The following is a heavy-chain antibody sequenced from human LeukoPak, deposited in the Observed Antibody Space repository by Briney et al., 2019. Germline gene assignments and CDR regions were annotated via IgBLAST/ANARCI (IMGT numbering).Heavy chain of an antibody. J-gene: IGHJ6*04. CDR2: ISSSGSTI. V-gene: IGHV3-48*03. CDR3: VELGITMIGGV. D-gene: IGHD3-10*02. CDR1: GFTFSGYE. Sequence: GGSLRLSCAASGFTFSGYEMNWVRQAPGKGLEWVSYISSSGSTIYYADSVKGRFTISRDNAKNSLYLQMNSLRAEDTAVYYCVELGITMIGGVWGKGTTVTISS.